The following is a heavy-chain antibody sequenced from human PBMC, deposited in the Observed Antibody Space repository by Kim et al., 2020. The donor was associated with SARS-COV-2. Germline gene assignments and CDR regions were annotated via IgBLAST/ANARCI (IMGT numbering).Heavy chain of an antibody. Sequence: SETLSLTCTVSGGSISSGTYYWGWIPQRPGQGLVWIGSFDYSGSTYYNSSLKSRVTMSVDTSKNPFSLRLSSVTAAATVYYYCARPWGGAAAGTGAFDT. CDR1: GGSISSGTYY. CDR3: ARPWGGAAAGTGAFDT. CDR2: FDYSGST. J-gene: IGHJ3*02. V-gene: IGHV4-39*01. D-gene: IGHD6-13*01.